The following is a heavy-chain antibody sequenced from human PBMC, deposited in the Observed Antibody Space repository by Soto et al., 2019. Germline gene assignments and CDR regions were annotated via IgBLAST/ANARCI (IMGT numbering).Heavy chain of an antibody. Sequence: QVQLVQSGAEVKKPGSSVKVSCKASGGTFSSYAISWVRQAPGQGLECMGGIIPIFGTANYAQKFQGRVTITADESTSTAYMELSSLRSEDTAVYYCARDTVGYCSGGSCYSADYWGQGTLVTVSS. J-gene: IGHJ4*02. V-gene: IGHV1-69*01. CDR3: ARDTVGYCSGGSCYSADY. CDR2: IIPIFGTA. CDR1: GGTFSSYA. D-gene: IGHD2-15*01.